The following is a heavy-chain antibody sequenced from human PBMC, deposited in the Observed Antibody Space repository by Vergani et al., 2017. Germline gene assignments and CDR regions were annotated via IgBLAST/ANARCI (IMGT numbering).Heavy chain of an antibody. Sequence: EVQLLESGGGLVQPGGSLRLPCAASGFTFSSYAMSWVRQVPGKGLEWVSGISGSGGNTYYANSMKGWFTISRDNSKNTLYLQMNCLRADDTAVYYCAKGVYCSSTSCYEGRGYYYGMGVWGQGTTVTFSS. J-gene: IGHJ6*02. CDR2: ISGSGGNT. CDR1: GFTFSSYA. D-gene: IGHD2-2*01. V-gene: IGHV3-23*01. CDR3: AKGVYCSSTSCYEGRGYYYGMGV.